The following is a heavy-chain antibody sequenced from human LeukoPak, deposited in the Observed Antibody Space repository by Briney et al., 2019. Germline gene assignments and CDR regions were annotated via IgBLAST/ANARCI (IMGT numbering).Heavy chain of an antibody. Sequence: PSETLSLTCTVSGGSISSYHWSWIRQPPGKGLEWIGYIYYSGSTNYNPSLKSRVTISVDTSKNQFSLKLSSVTAADTAVYYCARGVYGSGSYYSKFFDYWGQGTLVTVSS. J-gene: IGHJ4*02. CDR3: ARGVYGSGSYYSKFFDY. V-gene: IGHV4-59*01. CDR2: IYYSGST. D-gene: IGHD3-10*01. CDR1: GGSISSYH.